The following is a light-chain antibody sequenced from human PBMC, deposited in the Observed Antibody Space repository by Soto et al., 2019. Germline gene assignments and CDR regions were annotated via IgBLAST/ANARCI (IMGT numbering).Light chain of an antibody. CDR2: DAS. CDR3: QKRSLWPLT. Sequence: EVVLTQSPSTLSLSPGERATLSCRATQSVSNHLAWYQHRPGQAPRLLIYDASNRATDIPARFSGSGSGTDFTLTISSLESEDSAVYYCQKRSLWPLTFGGGTKVDIK. J-gene: IGKJ4*01. CDR1: QSVSNH. V-gene: IGKV3-11*01.